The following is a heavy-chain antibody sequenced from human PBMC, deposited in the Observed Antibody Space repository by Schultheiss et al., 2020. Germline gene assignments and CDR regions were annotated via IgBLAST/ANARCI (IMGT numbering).Heavy chain of an antibody. Sequence: SETLSLTCTVSGGSISSSSYYWGWIRQPPGKGLEWIGEIYHSGSTNYNPSLKSRVTISVDTSKNQFSLKLSSVTAADTAVYYCAREGSGSYSTDYWGQGTLVTVSS. CDR2: IYHSGST. V-gene: IGHV4-39*07. D-gene: IGHD1-26*01. CDR3: AREGSGSYSTDY. CDR1: GGSISSSSYY. J-gene: IGHJ4*02.